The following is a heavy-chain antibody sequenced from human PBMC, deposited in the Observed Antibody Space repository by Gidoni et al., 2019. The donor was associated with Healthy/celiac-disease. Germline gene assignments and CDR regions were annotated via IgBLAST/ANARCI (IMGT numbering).Heavy chain of an antibody. CDR2: INHSGST. CDR1: GGSFRGYY. V-gene: IGHV4-34*01. J-gene: IGHJ4*02. D-gene: IGHD3-22*01. Sequence: QVQLQQWGAGLLKPSETLSLTCAVYGGSFRGYYWSWIRQPPGKGLEWIGEINHSGSTNYNPSLKSRVTTSVDTSKNQFSLKLSSVTAADTAVYYCAREVLDDSSGYYYYFDYWGQGTLVTVSS. CDR3: AREVLDDSSGYYYYFDY.